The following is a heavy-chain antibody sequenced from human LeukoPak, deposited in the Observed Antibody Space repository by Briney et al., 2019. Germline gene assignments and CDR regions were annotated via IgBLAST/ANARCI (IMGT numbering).Heavy chain of an antibody. J-gene: IGHJ4*02. CDR3: GRGGADYGEISGEYADY. CDR1: GFTFTTDW. V-gene: IGHV3-7*01. CDR2: IKQEGSEK. Sequence: GGSLRLSCAASGFTFTTDWMSWVRQAPGKGLEWVANIKQEGSEKYYVDSVKGRFTISRDNAKTSRYLQMNSLRAEHTAVYYSGRGGADYGEISGEYADYWGQGTLVTVSS. D-gene: IGHD4-17*01.